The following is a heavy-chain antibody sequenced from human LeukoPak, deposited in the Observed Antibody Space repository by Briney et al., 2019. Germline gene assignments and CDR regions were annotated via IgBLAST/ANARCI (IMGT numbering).Heavy chain of an antibody. V-gene: IGHV1-3*01. CDR3: AREYGYDSGWSYPYLFDY. Sequence: GASVKVSCKASGFTFTSYAMHWLRQAPGQGLEWMGWINAGTGNTKYSQKLQGRVTITRDTSASTAYMELNSLRSEDTAMYFCAREYGYDSGWSYPYLFDYWGQGTLVSVSS. D-gene: IGHD6-19*01. CDR1: GFTFTSYA. CDR2: INAGTGNT. J-gene: IGHJ4*02.